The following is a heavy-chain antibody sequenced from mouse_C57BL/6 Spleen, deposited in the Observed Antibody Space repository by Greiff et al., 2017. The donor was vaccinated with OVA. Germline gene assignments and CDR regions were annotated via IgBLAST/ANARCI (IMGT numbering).Heavy chain of an antibody. CDR3: ARALPTDY. Sequence: DVKLVESGGGLVKPGGSLKLSCAASGFTFSSYAMSWVRQTPEKRLEWVATISDGGSYTYYPDNVKGRFTISRDNAKNNRYLQMSHLKSEDTAMYYCARALPTDYWGKGTTLTVSS. V-gene: IGHV5-4*03. CDR1: GFTFSSYA. D-gene: IGHD2-1*01. J-gene: IGHJ2*01. CDR2: ISDGGSYT.